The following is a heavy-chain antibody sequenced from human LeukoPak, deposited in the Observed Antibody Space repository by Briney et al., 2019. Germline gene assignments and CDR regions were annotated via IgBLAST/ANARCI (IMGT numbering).Heavy chain of an antibody. CDR2: ISAYNGNT. CDR1: GFTFSSYW. J-gene: IGHJ4*02. D-gene: IGHD3-16*01. Sequence: GGSLRLSCAASGFTFSSYWISWVRQAPGQGLEWMGWISAYNGNTNYAQKLQGRVTMTTDTSTSTAYMELRSLRSDDTAVYYCARVGKTDAYNYWGQGTLVTVSS. V-gene: IGHV1-18*01. CDR3: ARVGKTDAYNY.